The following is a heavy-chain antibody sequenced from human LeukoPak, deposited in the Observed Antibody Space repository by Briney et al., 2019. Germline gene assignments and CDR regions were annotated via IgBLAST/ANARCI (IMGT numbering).Heavy chain of an antibody. CDR1: GHSISTGYY. V-gene: IGHV4-38-2*01. J-gene: IGHJ6*04. Sequence: PSETLSLTCAVSGHSISTGYYWGWIRQPPGKGLEWIGSMSHNRGTYYNPSLKSRVTLSMDTSKNQISLRLTSATAADTAVYYCASYYASGVSAYNYYGMDVWGKGTTVTVSS. D-gene: IGHD3-10*01. CDR2: MSHNRGT. CDR3: ASYYASGVSAYNYYGMDV.